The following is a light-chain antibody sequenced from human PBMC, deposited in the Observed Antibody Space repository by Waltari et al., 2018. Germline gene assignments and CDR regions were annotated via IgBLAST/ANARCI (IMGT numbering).Light chain of an antibody. Sequence: QSALTQPASVSGSPGPSITIPCPGTSKDVGASNFFSWYQQPPGTAPQLMIYDVTERPSGISYRFSGSKSANTASLTISGLLPEDEAIYYCSSFTDTHTLLFGGGTTVTVL. V-gene: IGLV2-14*03. CDR3: SSFTDTHTLL. CDR2: DVT. J-gene: IGLJ2*01. CDR1: SKDVGASNF.